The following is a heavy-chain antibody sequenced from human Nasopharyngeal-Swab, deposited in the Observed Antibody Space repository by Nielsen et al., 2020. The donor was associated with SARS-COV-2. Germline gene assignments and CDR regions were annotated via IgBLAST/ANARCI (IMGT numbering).Heavy chain of an antibody. CDR3: AKDQEPVIVPAAMSPFDY. V-gene: IGHV3-30*18. Sequence: ALKISCAASGFTFSTYGMHWVRQAPGKGLEWVAVISYDGSNKYYEDSVKGRFTISRDNSKNTLYLQMNSLRAEDTAVYYCAKDQEPVIVPAAMSPFDYWGQGTLVTVSS. CDR2: ISYDGSNK. J-gene: IGHJ4*02. CDR1: GFTFSTYG. D-gene: IGHD2-2*01.